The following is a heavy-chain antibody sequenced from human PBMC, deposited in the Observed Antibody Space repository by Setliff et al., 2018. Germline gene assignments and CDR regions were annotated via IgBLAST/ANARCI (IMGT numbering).Heavy chain of an antibody. J-gene: IGHJ4*02. CDR1: GYTFTSYG. Sequence: GASVKVSCKASGYTFTSYGISWVRQAPGQGLEWMGWISAYNGNTNYAQKLQGRVTMTTDTSTSTVYMELRSLRSDDTAVYYCARDREGIIVGVPSVWGQGTLVTGSS. V-gene: IGHV1-18*01. CDR3: ARDREGIIVGVPSV. CDR2: ISAYNGNT. D-gene: IGHD1-26*01.